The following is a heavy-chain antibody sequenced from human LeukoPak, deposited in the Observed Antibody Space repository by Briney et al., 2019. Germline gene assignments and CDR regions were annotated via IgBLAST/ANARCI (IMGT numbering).Heavy chain of an antibody. CDR3: VRGIEVVPAADNWFDP. V-gene: IGHV3-21*01. J-gene: IGHJ5*02. CDR1: GFTFSSYA. CDR2: ISGSSSYI. Sequence: PGRSLRLSCAASGFTFSSYAMHWVRQAPGKGLEWVSSISGSSSYIYYADSVKGRFTISRDNANNSLYLQMNSLRAEDTAVYYCVRGIEVVPAADNWFDPWGQGTLVTVSS. D-gene: IGHD2-2*01.